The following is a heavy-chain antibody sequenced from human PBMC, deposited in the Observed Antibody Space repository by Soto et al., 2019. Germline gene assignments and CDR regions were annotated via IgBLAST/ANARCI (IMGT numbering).Heavy chain of an antibody. CDR2: IYYNGST. V-gene: IGHV4-31*03. Sequence: PAEILSLSCSGSGLTIRSASYYGSWIRQQPGKGLEWVGNIYYNGSTYYSPSLKSRVTVWFDTSERQFSLNLRLVTAADTAVYYCARLRIATNNYKWFDPWGQGTLVTVSS. D-gene: IGHD2-21*01. J-gene: IGHJ5*02. CDR1: GLTIRSASYY. CDR3: ARLRIATNNYKWFDP.